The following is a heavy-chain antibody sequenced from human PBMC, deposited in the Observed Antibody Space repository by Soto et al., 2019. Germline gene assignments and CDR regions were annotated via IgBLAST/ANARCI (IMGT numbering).Heavy chain of an antibody. CDR3: ARSHYTYGLLIDY. Sequence: SETLSLTCSVSGDSITTNGYYWGWIRQPPGKGPQWIGNVYWTGSTFSHPSLTSRVFISVDTSKNEFSLRLTSVTAADTAVYYCARSHYTYGLLIDYWGPGTLVTVSS. CDR2: VYWTGST. CDR1: GDSITTNGYY. D-gene: IGHD2-8*01. V-gene: IGHV4-39*01. J-gene: IGHJ4*02.